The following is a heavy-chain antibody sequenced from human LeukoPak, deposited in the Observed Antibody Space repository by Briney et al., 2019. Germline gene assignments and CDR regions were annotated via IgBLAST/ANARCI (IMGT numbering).Heavy chain of an antibody. CDR2: ICYSGST. D-gene: IGHD4-11*01. J-gene: IGHJ5*02. Sequence: SETLSLTCTVSGGSISSYCWSWIRQPPGKGLEWIGSICYSGSTNYNPSLKRRVTVSLDTSKNQFSLKLNSVTATDTALYSCARRVVESAATTERNWFDPWGQGTLVTVSS. V-gene: IGHV4-59*08. CDR1: GGSISSYC. CDR3: ARRVVESAATTERNWFDP.